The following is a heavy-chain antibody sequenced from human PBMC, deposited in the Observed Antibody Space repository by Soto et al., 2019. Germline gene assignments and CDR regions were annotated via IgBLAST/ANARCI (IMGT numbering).Heavy chain of an antibody. D-gene: IGHD2-21*02. V-gene: IGHV4-30-4*01. CDR2: IYYSGST. Sequence: PSETLSLTCTVSGGSISSGDYYWSWIRQPPGKGLEWIGYIYYSGSTYYNPSLKSRVTISVDTSKNQFSLKLSSVTAADTAVYYCASSLLLSSSYFDYWGQGTLVTVSS. CDR1: GGSISSGDYY. CDR3: ASSLLLSSSYFDY. J-gene: IGHJ4*02.